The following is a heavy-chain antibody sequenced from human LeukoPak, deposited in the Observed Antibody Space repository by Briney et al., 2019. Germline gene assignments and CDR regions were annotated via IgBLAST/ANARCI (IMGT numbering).Heavy chain of an antibody. D-gene: IGHD6-13*01. Sequence: GGSLRLSCAASGFTFSSYAMSWVRQAPGKGLEWVSAISGSGGSTYYADSVKGRFTISRDNSKNTLYLQMDSLRAEDTAVCYCAKDLYSSSWSWGNSRASFDYWGQGTLVTVSS. CDR2: ISGSGGST. CDR1: GFTFSSYA. J-gene: IGHJ4*02. CDR3: AKDLYSSSWSWGNSRASFDY. V-gene: IGHV3-23*01.